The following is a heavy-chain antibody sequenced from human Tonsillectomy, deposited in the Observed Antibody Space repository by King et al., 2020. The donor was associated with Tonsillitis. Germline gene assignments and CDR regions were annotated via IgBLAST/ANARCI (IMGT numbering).Heavy chain of an antibody. Sequence: VQLVESGGGVVQPGRSLRLSCAASGFTFSSYGMHWVRQAPGKGREWVAVIWYDGSNKYYADPVKGRFTIARDNSKNTLYLQMNSLRAEDTAVYYCARDSLYGSGNYYFDYWGQGTLVTVSS. J-gene: IGHJ4*02. CDR2: IWYDGSNK. CDR1: GFTFSSYG. CDR3: ARDSLYGSGNYYFDY. V-gene: IGHV3-33*08. D-gene: IGHD3-10*01.